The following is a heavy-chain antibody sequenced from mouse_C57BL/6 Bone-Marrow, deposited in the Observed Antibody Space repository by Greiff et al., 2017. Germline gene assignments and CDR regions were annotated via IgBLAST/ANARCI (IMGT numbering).Heavy chain of an antibody. CDR1: GYTFTDYN. D-gene: IGHD2-3*01. CDR2: INPNNGGT. Sequence: EVQLQQSGPELVKPGASVKMSCKASGYTFTDYNMHWVKQSHGKSLEWIGYINPNNGGTSSNQKFKGKATLTVNKSSSTAYMELRSLTSEDSAVYYCARNCFYFYYAMDYWGQGTSVTVSS. CDR3: ARNCFYFYYAMDY. J-gene: IGHJ4*01. V-gene: IGHV1-22*01.